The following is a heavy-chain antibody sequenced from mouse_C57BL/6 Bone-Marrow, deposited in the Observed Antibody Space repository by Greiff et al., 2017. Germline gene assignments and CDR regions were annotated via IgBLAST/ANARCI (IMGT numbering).Heavy chain of an antibody. CDR1: GYTFTSYW. V-gene: IGHV1-69*01. Sequence: QVQLQQPGAELVMPGASVKLSCKASGYTFTSYWMHWVKQRPGQGLEWIGEIDPSDSYTNYNQKFKGKSTLTVDKSSSTAYMQLSSLTSEDSAVYYCAREYDSKGYYAMDYWGQGTSVTVSS. D-gene: IGHD2-5*01. CDR2: IDPSDSYT. CDR3: AREYDSKGYYAMDY. J-gene: IGHJ4*01.